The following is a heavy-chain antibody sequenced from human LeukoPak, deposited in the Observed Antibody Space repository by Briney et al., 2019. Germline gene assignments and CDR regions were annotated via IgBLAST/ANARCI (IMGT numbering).Heavy chain of an antibody. Sequence: KPSETLSLTCTVSGGSISSGSYYWSWIRQPAGKGLEWIGRIYTSGSTDYNPSLKSRVTISVDTSKNQFSLKLSSVTAADTAVYYCARSLPIGGNSGLFDYWGQGTLVTVSS. CDR3: ARSLPIGGNSGLFDY. CDR2: IYTSGST. D-gene: IGHD4-23*01. CDR1: GGSISSGSYY. J-gene: IGHJ4*02. V-gene: IGHV4-61*02.